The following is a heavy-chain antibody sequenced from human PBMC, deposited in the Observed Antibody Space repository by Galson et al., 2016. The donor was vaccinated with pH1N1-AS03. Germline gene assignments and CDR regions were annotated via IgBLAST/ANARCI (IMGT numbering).Heavy chain of an antibody. D-gene: IGHD4-17*01. CDR2: ISYSSTYI. J-gene: IGHJ4*02. Sequence: SLRLSCAASGFTFSTYTMKWVRQAPGKGLEWVSSISYSSTYIHYAGSVKGRFTISRDNAKNSLYLQMNDLRADDTALYYCVRLVGYGAPETTDYWGQGTLVTVSS. V-gene: IGHV3-21*01. CDR1: GFTFSTYT. CDR3: VRLVGYGAPETTDY.